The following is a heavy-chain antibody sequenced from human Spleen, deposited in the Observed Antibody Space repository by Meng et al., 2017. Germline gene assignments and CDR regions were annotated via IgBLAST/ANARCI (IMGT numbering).Heavy chain of an antibody. CDR2: IFYTGST. J-gene: IGHJ3*02. CDR1: GGSISTYF. V-gene: IGHV4-59*01. CDR3: ARSLNWVDAFDI. Sequence: SETLSLTCTVSGGSISTYFWTWIRLPPGKGVEWIGNIFYTGSTNYNPSLKSRVTISVDTSKNQFSLKLSSVTAADTAMYYCARSLNWVDAFDIWGQGTMVTVSS. D-gene: IGHD3-16*01.